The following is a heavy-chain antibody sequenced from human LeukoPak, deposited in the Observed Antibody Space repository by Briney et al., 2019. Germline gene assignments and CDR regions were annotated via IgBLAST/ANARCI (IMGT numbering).Heavy chain of an antibody. CDR2: ISYDGSNK. D-gene: IGHD1-26*01. J-gene: IGHJ5*02. Sequence: GGSLRLSCAASGFTFSSYAMHWVRQAPGKGLEWVAVISYDGSNKYYADSVKGRFTISRDNSKNMLYLQMNSLRAEDTAGYYCARGPIVGPTKGFDPWGQGTLVTVSS. CDR1: GFTFSSYA. V-gene: IGHV3-30*03. CDR3: ARGPIVGPTKGFDP.